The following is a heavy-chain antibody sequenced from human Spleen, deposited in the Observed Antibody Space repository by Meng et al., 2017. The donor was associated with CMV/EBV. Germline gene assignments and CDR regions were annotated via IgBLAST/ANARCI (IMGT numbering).Heavy chain of an antibody. D-gene: IGHD4-23*01. Sequence: VSGDSVSSGSYYWSWIRQPPGKGLEWIGYNYYSGSTTYMPSLKSRVTISVDTSKNQFSLKLSSVTAADTAVYCCARDAYGGNHYFDFWGQGILVTVSS. J-gene: IGHJ4*02. CDR1: GDSVSSGSYY. V-gene: IGHV4-61*01. CDR2: NYYSGST. CDR3: ARDAYGGNHYFDF.